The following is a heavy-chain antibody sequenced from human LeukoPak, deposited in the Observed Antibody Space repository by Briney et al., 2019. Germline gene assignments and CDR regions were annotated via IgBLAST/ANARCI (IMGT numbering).Heavy chain of an antibody. D-gene: IGHD5-18*01. Sequence: SQTLSLACTVSGGSMNSGSFYWNWIRQPAGKGLEWIGRIYTTGSTNYNPSLKSRVIISVDTSKNQFSLKLNSVTAADTAVYYRARDRLDTDKIRDYCYMDVWGKGTTVTVSS. CDR2: IYTTGST. CDR3: ARDRLDTDKIRDYCYMDV. V-gene: IGHV4-61*02. J-gene: IGHJ6*03. CDR1: GGSMNSGSFY.